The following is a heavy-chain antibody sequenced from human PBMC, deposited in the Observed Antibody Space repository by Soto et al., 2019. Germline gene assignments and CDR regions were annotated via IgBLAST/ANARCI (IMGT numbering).Heavy chain of an antibody. CDR2: IDPSDSYT. CDR1: GYSFTIYL. V-gene: IGHV5-10-1*01. CDR3: ARAPLLAAASWFDP. Sequence: GECLKISCKGSGYSFTIYLISWVRQMPGKGLEWMGRIDPSDSYTNYSPSFQGHVTISADKSISTAYLQWSILKASDTAMYSCARAPLLAAASWFDPWGQGTLVTVSS. D-gene: IGHD6-13*01. J-gene: IGHJ5*02.